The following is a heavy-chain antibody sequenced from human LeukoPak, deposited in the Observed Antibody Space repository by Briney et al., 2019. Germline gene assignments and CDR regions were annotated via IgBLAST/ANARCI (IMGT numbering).Heavy chain of an antibody. D-gene: IGHD6-19*01. Sequence: PGGSLRLSCAASGFTFSSYAMNWVRQAPGKGLEWVSAISGSGGSTYYADSVKGRFTIFRDNSKNTLFVQMNSLRAEDTAVYYCAKDRNSSGWYLPPDWGQGTLVTVSS. J-gene: IGHJ4*02. V-gene: IGHV3-23*01. CDR3: AKDRNSSGWYLPPD. CDR2: ISGSGGST. CDR1: GFTFSSYA.